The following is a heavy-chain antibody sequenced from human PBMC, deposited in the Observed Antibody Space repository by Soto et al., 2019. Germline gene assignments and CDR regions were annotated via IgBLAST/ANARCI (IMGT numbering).Heavy chain of an antibody. CDR1: GGTFSSYT. D-gene: IGHD3-10*01. CDR2: IIPILGIA. J-gene: IGHJ4*02. V-gene: IGHV1-69*02. Sequence: GASVKVSCKASGGTFSSYTISWVRQAPGQGLEWMGRIIPILGIANYAQKFQGRVTITADKSTSTAYMELSSLRSEDTAVYYCLIGASMVRGVPVDYWGQGTLVTVSS. CDR3: LIGASMVRGVPVDY.